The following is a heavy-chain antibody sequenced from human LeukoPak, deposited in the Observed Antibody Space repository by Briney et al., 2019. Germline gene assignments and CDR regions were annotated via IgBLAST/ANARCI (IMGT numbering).Heavy chain of an antibody. CDR3: ATPYCSSLSCLDVFNM. Sequence: NPSQTLSLTCSVSGVSVSDGRYYWTWIRQHPGKGLEWIGYKYYSGSAKYNPSLKSRLTISIDTSKNQFSLQLGSVTAADTATYYCATPYCSSLSCLDVFNMWGQGTRVTVSS. CDR1: GVSVSDGRYY. J-gene: IGHJ3*02. D-gene: IGHD2-2*01. CDR2: KYYSGSA. V-gene: IGHV4-31*03.